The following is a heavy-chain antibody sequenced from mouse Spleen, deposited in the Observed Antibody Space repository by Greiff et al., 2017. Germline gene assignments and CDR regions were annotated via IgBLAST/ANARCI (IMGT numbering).Heavy chain of an antibody. Sequence: EVKLVESGGGLVKRGGSLKLSCAASGFTFSSYAMSWVRQTPEKRLEWVATISSGGGNTYYPDSVKGRFTISRDNAKNTLYLQMSSLKSEDTAMYYCARHEYGGYFDVWGAGTTVTVSS. CDR2: ISSGGGNT. J-gene: IGHJ1*01. CDR3: ARHEYGGYFDV. V-gene: IGHV5-9*04. D-gene: IGHD5-1*01. CDR1: GFTFSSYA.